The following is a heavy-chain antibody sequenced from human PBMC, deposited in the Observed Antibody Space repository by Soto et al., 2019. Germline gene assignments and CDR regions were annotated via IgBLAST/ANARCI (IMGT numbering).Heavy chain of an antibody. D-gene: IGHD3-9*01. CDR2: IIPIFGTA. Sequence: SVKVSCKASGDTFSSYAISWVRQAPGQGLEWMGGIIPIFGTANYAQKFQGRVTITADKSTSTAYMELSSLRSEDTAVYYCARAQTDTYYYYYGMDVWGQGTTVTVSS. CDR1: GDTFSSYA. J-gene: IGHJ6*02. CDR3: ARAQTDTYYYYYGMDV. V-gene: IGHV1-69*06.